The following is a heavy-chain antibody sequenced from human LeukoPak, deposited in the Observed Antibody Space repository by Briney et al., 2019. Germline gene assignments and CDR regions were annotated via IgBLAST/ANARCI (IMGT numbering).Heavy chain of an antibody. V-gene: IGHV4-59*08. CDR2: GYYSGST. CDR3: ARVGVAFDI. CDR1: GGSIRSYY. D-gene: IGHD6-13*01. J-gene: IGHJ3*02. Sequence: SETLSLTCTVSGGSIRSYYWSWIRQPPGKGLEWIGYGYYSGSTNYNPSLKSRVTISVDTSKNQFSLKLSSVTAADTAVYYCARVGVAFDIWGQGTMVTVSS.